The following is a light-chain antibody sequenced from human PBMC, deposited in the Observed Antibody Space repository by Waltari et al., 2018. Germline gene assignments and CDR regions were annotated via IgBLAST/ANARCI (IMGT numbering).Light chain of an antibody. Sequence: NFMLTQLPSVSESPGKTVTISRTRSSCRIASFHVQWCQQRPGSAPTTVIYEDDQRPSGVPDRFSGSIDSASNSASLTIAGLRTEDEAEYYCQSYDSSNVVFGGGTKLTVL. CDR2: EDD. CDR1: SCRIASFH. J-gene: IGLJ2*01. CDR3: QSYDSSNVV. V-gene: IGLV6-57*04.